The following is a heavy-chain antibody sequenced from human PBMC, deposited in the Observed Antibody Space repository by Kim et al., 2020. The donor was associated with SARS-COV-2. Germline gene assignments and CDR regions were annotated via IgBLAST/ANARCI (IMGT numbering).Heavy chain of an antibody. CDR1: GFTFSSYE. CDR3: AREGGWRAAADY. J-gene: IGHJ4*02. V-gene: IGHV3-48*03. Sequence: GGSLRLSCAASGFTFSSYEMNWVRQAPGKGLEWVSYISSSGSTIYYADSVKGRFTISRDNAKNSLYLQMNSLRAEDTAVYYCAREGGWRAAADYWGQGTLVTVSS. D-gene: IGHD6-13*01. CDR2: ISSSGSTI.